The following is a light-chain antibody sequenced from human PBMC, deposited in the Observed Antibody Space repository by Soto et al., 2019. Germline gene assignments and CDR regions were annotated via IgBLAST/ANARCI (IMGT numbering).Light chain of an antibody. CDR2: SNN. J-gene: IGLJ1*01. Sequence: QLVLTQPPSASGTPGQRVTISCSGSRSNIGSNTVNWYQQLPGSAPKLLIYSNNQRPSGVPDRFSGSKSGTSASLANSGLRFEDEAGYYCAAWDDSLNGFYVLGTGTKGPVL. V-gene: IGLV1-44*01. CDR1: RSNIGSNT. CDR3: AAWDDSLNGFYV.